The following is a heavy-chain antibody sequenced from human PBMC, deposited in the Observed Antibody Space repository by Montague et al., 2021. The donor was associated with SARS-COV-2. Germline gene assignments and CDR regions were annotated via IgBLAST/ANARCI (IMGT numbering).Heavy chain of an antibody. CDR3: AKEGGGTYSKYGLDV. D-gene: IGHD1-26*01. J-gene: IGHJ6*02. Sequence: IGSXDSVKGRFSISRDNAKNVLYLEMNSLRPEDTDLYYCAKEGGGTYSKYGLDVWGQGTTVTVS. CDR2: I. V-gene: IGHV3-9*01.